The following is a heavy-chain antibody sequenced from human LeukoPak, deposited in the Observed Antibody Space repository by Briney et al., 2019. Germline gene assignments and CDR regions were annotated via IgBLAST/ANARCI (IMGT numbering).Heavy chain of an antibody. CDR2: INPNSGGT. D-gene: IGHD5-18*01. Sequence: APVKVSCKASGYTFTGYYMHWVRQAPGQGLEWMGWINPNSGGTNYAQKFQGRVTMTRDTSISTAYMELSRLRSDDTAVYYCARDHDILPVYSYGYDYWGQGTLVTVSS. J-gene: IGHJ4*02. CDR3: ARDHDILPVYSYGYDY. V-gene: IGHV1-2*02. CDR1: GYTFTGYY.